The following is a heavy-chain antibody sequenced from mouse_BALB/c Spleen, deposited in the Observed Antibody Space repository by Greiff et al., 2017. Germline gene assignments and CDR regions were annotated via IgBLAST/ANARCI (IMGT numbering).Heavy chain of an antibody. J-gene: IGHJ3*01. D-gene: IGHD1-1*01. CDR2: FYPGSGSI. Sequence: QVQLQQSGAELVKPGASVKLSCKASGYTFTEYIIHWVKQRSGQGLEWIGWFYPGSGSIKYNEKFKDKATLTADKSSSTVYMELSRLTSEDSAVYFCARHEDSYYYGSSLAWFAYWGQGTLVTVSA. CDR1: GYTFTEYI. CDR3: ARHEDSYYYGSSLAWFAY. V-gene: IGHV1-62-2*01.